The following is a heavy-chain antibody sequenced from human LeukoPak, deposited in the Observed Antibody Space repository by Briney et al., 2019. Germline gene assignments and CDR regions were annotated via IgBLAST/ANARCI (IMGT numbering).Heavy chain of an antibody. D-gene: IGHD1-7*01. Sequence: GGSLRLSCAASGFTASSNYMSWVRQAPGKGLEWVSVIFSGDNPDYADSVKGRFTISRDNSKNTLYLQMNSLRAEDAAVYYCARARAGTASDFDYWGQGTLVTVSS. J-gene: IGHJ4*02. CDR3: ARARAGTASDFDY. CDR2: IFSGDNP. V-gene: IGHV3-53*01. CDR1: GFTASSNY.